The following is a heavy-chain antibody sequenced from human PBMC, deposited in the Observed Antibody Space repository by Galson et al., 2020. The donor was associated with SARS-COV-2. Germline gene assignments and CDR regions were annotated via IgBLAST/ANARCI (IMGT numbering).Heavy chain of an antibody. CDR1: RDRVSSTSPA. D-gene: IGHD7-27*01. J-gene: IGHJ6*02. CDR3: TREVELGNSYGMDV. CDR2: TTNRSKWYN. Sequence: SQTLSLTCAIPRDRVSSTSPAWNWTRHSPTRGLEWPGRTTNRSKWYNDYAVSVKSRVIINLDTSKNQLSLQLNSVTPEDTAVYYCTREVELGNSYGMDVWGQGTTVTVSS. V-gene: IGHV6-1*01.